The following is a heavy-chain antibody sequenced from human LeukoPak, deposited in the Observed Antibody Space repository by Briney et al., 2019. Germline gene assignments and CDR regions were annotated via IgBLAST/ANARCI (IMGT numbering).Heavy chain of an antibody. D-gene: IGHD3-16*01. CDR1: GYTFTGYY. J-gene: IGHJ6*03. V-gene: IGHV1-2*06. CDR2: INAKRGCT. CDR3: ASFDYASIANYYYYYMDV. Sequence: ASVKVSCKASGYTFTGYYMHWVPQAPGQGPEGMGRINAKRGCTNYAQMPQGRVTMTRDTSISTAYMELSRLRSDDTPVYYCASFDYASIANYYYYYMDVWGKGTTVTVS.